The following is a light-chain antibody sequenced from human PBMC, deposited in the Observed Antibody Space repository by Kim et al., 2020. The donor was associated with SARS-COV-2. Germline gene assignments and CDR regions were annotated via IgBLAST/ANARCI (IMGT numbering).Light chain of an antibody. CDR3: QQYNKYPIT. CDR2: DVS. Sequence: ASVGDRVTITCRTSQAIGIGLAWYRQKPGRAPSLLIYDVSSLESGVPTRFSGSTSGSDFTLSITSLQPEDSATYYCQQYNKYPITFGQGTQLEIK. CDR1: QAIGIG. V-gene: IGKV1D-13*01. J-gene: IGKJ5*01.